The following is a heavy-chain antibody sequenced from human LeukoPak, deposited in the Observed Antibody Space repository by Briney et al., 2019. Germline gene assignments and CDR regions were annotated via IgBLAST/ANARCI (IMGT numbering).Heavy chain of an antibody. Sequence: PGGSLRLSCAASGFTFSSYSMNWVRQAPGKGLEWVSSISSSSSYIYYADSVKGRFTISRDNAKNSLYLQMNSLRAEDTAVYYCARDRTKVAARHFDYWGQGTLVTVSS. CDR1: GFTFSSYS. V-gene: IGHV3-21*01. CDR2: ISSSSSYI. CDR3: ARDRTKVAARHFDY. J-gene: IGHJ4*02. D-gene: IGHD6-6*01.